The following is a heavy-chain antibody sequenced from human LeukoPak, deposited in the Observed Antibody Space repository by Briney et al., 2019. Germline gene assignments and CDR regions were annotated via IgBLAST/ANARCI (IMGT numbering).Heavy chain of an antibody. CDR2: IYHSGST. CDR1: GGSISSSSYY. CDR3: ARAGHYYDSSGYEDY. D-gene: IGHD3-22*01. J-gene: IGHJ4*02. Sequence: SETLSLTCTVSGGSISSSSYYWGWIRQPPGKGLEWIGSIYHSGSTYYNPSLKSRVTISVDTSKNQFSLKLSSVTAADTAVYYCARAGHYYDSSGYEDYWGQGTLVTVSS. V-gene: IGHV4-39*07.